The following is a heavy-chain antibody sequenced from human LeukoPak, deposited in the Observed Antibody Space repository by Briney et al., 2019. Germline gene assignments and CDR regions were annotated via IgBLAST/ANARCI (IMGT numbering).Heavy chain of an antibody. V-gene: IGHV3-7*04. CDR1: GFTFSKFW. CDR3: ARGDDFSGDH. Sequence: GGSLRLSCAVSGFTFSKFWMSWVRQAPGRGLEWVANIHLEGNEKYHVESVKGRFTISRGNTKNLLFLQMNDLRVEDTAVYYCARGDDFSGDHWGQGTLVTVSS. D-gene: IGHD1-1*01. CDR2: IHLEGNEK. J-gene: IGHJ4*02.